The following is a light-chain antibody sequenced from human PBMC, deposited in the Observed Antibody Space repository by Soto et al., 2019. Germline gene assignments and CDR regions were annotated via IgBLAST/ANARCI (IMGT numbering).Light chain of an antibody. CDR3: QKYNGDQWT. Sequence: DIQMTQSPSSLSASVGDRVTIACRASQDIKNYLVWYQQKPGKVPKLLLYAASTLPSGVPSRFSGSGFGTDFTLTISSLQPEDVATYYCQKYNGDQWTFGQGTKVELK. V-gene: IGKV1-27*01. J-gene: IGKJ1*01. CDR2: AAS. CDR1: QDIKNY.